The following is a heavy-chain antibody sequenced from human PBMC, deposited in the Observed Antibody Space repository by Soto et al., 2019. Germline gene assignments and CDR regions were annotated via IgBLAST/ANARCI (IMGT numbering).Heavy chain of an antibody. D-gene: IGHD3-22*01. V-gene: IGHV3-30-3*01. CDR2: ISYDGSNK. CDR1: GFTFSSYA. J-gene: IGHJ4*02. CDR3: ARVFFYDSSGYPWYYFDY. Sequence: GGSLRLSCAASGFTFSSYAMHWVRQAPGKGLEWVAVISYDGSNKYYADSVKGRFTISRDNSKNTLYLQMNSLRAEDTAVYYCARVFFYDSSGYPWYYFDYWGQGTLVTVS.